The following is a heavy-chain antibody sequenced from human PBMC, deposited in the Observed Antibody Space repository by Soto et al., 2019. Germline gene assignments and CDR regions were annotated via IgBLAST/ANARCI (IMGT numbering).Heavy chain of an antibody. V-gene: IGHV1-69*01. Sequence: QVQLVQSGAEMKKPGSSVRVSSKASGGAFSSSGISWVRQAPGQGLEWMAGVIPIFGTTKNAPKFQGRVTVSADESTSTAYMELNSLRSEDTAVYFCARSRPQGSDFPGVIPWDALDVWGQGTLVTFCS. D-gene: IGHD2-21*01. J-gene: IGHJ3*01. CDR1: GGAFSSSG. CDR3: ARSRPQGSDFPGVIPWDALDV. CDR2: VIPIFGTT.